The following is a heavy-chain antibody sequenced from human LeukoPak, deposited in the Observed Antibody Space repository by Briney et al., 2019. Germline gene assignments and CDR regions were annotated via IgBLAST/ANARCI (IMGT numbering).Heavy chain of an antibody. J-gene: IGHJ4*02. D-gene: IGHD6-25*01. Sequence: GGSLRLSCAASGFTVSSNYMSWVRQAPGKGLEWVSVIYSGGSTYYADSVKGRFTISRDNSKNTLYLQMNSLRAEDTAVYYCARSRRAQASYFDYWGQGTLVTVSS. CDR3: ARSRRAQASYFDY. V-gene: IGHV3-66*01. CDR1: GFTVSSNY. CDR2: IYSGGST.